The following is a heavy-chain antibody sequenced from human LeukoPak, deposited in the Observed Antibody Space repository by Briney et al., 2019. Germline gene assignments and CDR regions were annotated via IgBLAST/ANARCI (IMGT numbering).Heavy chain of an antibody. Sequence: ASVKVSCKASGYAFTSYGISWVRQAPGQGLEWMGWISAYNGHTNYAQKLQGRVTMTTDTSTSTAYMELRSLRSDDTAVYYCARDMDVGATFDYWGQGTLVTVSS. CDR2: ISAYNGHT. CDR1: GYAFTSYG. V-gene: IGHV1-18*01. D-gene: IGHD1-26*01. J-gene: IGHJ4*02. CDR3: ARDMDVGATFDY.